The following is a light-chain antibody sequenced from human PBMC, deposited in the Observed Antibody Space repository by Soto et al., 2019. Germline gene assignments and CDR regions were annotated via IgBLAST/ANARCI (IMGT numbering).Light chain of an antibody. Sequence: DIQMTQSPSSLSASVGDSVTITCRASQGMSNYLAWCQQKPGKAPKSLSYAASSLQSGVPSKFSGSGSGTDFTHTLSSLQAEDCATYYCQQYNSYPLPFRGRTKVEIK. CDR1: QGMSNY. CDR3: QQYNSYPLP. V-gene: IGKV1-16*02. CDR2: AAS. J-gene: IGKJ4*01.